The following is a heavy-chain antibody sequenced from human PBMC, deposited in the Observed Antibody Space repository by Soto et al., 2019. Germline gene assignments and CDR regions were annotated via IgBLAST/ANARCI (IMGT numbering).Heavy chain of an antibody. Sequence: QVQLVQSGAEVKKPGASVKVSCKASGYTFTSYGISWVRQAPGQGLEWMGWISAYNGNTNYAQKLQGRVTMTTDTTTSTAYMQLGSPKSNDTALYYCAGARDIVVVPAAISNYYYGMEVWGQGTTVTVSS. D-gene: IGHD2-2*02. V-gene: IGHV1-18*04. CDR3: AGARDIVVVPAAISNYYYGMEV. CDR2: ISAYNGNT. J-gene: IGHJ6*02. CDR1: GYTFTSYG.